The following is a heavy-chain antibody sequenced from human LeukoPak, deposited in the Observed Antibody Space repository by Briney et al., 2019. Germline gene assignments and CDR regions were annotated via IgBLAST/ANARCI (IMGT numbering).Heavy chain of an antibody. CDR2: INPNSGGT. CDR1: GYTFTGYY. J-gene: IGHJ5*02. V-gene: IGHV1-2*02. Sequence: ASVKVSCKASGYTFTGYYMHWVRQAPGQGLEWMGWINPNSGGTNYAQKFQGRVTMTRDTSISTAYMELSRLRSDDTAVYYCARDRAIFGVNRAGAAWFDPWAREPWSPSPQ. D-gene: IGHD3-3*01. CDR3: ARDRAIFGVNRAGAAWFDP.